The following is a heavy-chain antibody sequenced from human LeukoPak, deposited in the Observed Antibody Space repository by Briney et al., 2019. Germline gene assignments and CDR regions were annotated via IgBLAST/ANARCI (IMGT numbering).Heavy chain of an antibody. D-gene: IGHD6-19*01. CDR3: ARDQTAVAGGYYFDY. CDR1: RFTVSSNY. Sequence: GGSLRLSCAASRFTVSSNYMSWVRQAPGKGLEWVSVIYSGGSTYYADSVKGRFTISRDNSKNTLYLQMNSLRAEDTAVYYCARDQTAVAGGYYFDYWGQGTLVTVSS. V-gene: IGHV3-66*01. J-gene: IGHJ4*02. CDR2: IYSGGST.